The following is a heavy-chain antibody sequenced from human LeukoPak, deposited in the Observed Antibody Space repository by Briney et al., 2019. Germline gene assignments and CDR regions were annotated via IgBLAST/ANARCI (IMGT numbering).Heavy chain of an antibody. CDR2: INPNSGGT. V-gene: IGHV1-2*02. D-gene: IGHD4-17*01. CDR3: ARAGYGEDY. CDR1: GYTFTGYY. Sequence: ASVKVSCKTSGYTFTGYYMHWVRQAPGQGLEWMGWINPNSGGTNYAQKFQGRVTITADKSTSTAYMELSSLRSEDTAVYYCARAGYGEDYWGQGTLVTVSS. J-gene: IGHJ4*02.